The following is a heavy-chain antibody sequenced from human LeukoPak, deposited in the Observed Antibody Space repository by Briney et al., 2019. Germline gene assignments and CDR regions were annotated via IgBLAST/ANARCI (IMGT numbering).Heavy chain of an antibody. J-gene: IGHJ3*02. CDR2: ISGSGGST. V-gene: IGHV3-23*01. Sequence: PGGSLRLSCAASGFTFSSYAMSWVRQAPGKGLEWVSAISGSGGSTYYADSVKGRFTISRDNSKNTLYLQMNSLRAEDTAVYYCANLLITTIVPIPISTVLDAFDIWGQGTMVTVSS. CDR3: ANLLITTIVPIPISTVLDAFDI. CDR1: GFTFSSYA. D-gene: IGHD3-22*01.